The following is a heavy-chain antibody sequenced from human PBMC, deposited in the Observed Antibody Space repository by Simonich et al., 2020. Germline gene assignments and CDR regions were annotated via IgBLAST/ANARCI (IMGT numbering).Heavy chain of an antibody. CDR3: ARSTTGTTAFDI. J-gene: IGHJ3*02. D-gene: IGHD1-1*01. CDR2: ISVYIGNT. CDR1: GYTFTSYG. Sequence: QVQLVQSGAEVKKPAASVKVSCKAFGYTFTSYGISWVRQAPGQGLEWMGLISVYIGNTNYAQKLQGRVTMTTDTSTSTAYMELRSLRSDDTAVYYCARSTTGTTAFDIWGQGTMVTVSS. V-gene: IGHV1-18*01.